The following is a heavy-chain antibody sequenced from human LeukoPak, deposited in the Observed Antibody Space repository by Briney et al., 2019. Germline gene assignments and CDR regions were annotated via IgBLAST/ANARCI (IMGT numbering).Heavy chain of an antibody. CDR2: INPSGGNT. CDR3: ARDPSRDNWFDP. D-gene: IGHD5/OR15-5a*01. V-gene: IGHV1-46*01. CDR1: GYTFTTYY. J-gene: IGHJ5*02. Sequence: ASMKVSCKAFGYTFTTYYIHWVRQAPGQGLEWMGIINPSGGNTIYAQKFQGRVTMTRDMSTSTVYMELSSLTSDDTAVYYCARDPSRDNWFDPWGQGTLVTVSS.